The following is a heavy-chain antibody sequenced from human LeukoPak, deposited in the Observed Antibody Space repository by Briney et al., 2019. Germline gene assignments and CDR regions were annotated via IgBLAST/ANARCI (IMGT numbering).Heavy chain of an antibody. J-gene: IGHJ4*02. D-gene: IGHD3-10*01. CDR1: DASISSYY. CDR3: ASLVYGSGTYPRI. V-gene: IGHV4-59*08. Sequence: PSETLSLTCSVSDASISSYYWSWIRQPPGKGLEWIGYVFHSGNTNYNPSLESRVTMSVDTSKNQFSLNLNSVTATDTAVYFCASLVYGSGTYPRIWGQGTLVTVSS. CDR2: VFHSGNT.